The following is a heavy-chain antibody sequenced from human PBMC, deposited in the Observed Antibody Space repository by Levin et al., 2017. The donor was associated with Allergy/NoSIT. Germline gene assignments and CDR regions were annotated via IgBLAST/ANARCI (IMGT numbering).Heavy chain of an antibody. J-gene: IGHJ4*02. Sequence: SCAASGFTFEIYRMNWVRQAPGKRLEWVSHISGSGSPTYYADPVRGRFTISRDNAKKSLYLQMNSLRVEDTAVYYCARGVYDFWGQGALVTVSS. CDR2: ISGSGSPT. D-gene: IGHD2-8*02. V-gene: IGHV3-48*03. CDR3: ARGVYDF. CDR1: GFTFEIYR.